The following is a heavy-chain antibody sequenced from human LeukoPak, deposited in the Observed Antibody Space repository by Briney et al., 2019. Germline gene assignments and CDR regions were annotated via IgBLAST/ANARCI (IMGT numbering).Heavy chain of an antibody. V-gene: IGHV4-59*08. J-gene: IGHJ6*02. CDR1: GGSISTSG. D-gene: IGHD6-25*01. Sequence: PSETLSLTCTVSGGSISTSGWTWIRQPPGKGLEWIGDIYYSGSTSYNPSLKSRITISRDTSTKQVSLKVTSVTAADTGAYYCARLGRVAAAGPYYDYYSLGVWGQGTTVTVSS. CDR2: IYYSGST. CDR3: ARLGRVAAAGPYYDYYSLGV.